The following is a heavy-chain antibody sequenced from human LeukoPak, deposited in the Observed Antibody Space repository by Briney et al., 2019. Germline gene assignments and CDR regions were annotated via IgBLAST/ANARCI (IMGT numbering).Heavy chain of an antibody. CDR1: GFTFSWYW. Sequence: GGSLRLSCAASGFTFSWYWMSWVRQAPGKGLEWVANIKEDGSIKYYVDSVKGWLTISRDNAKSSVYLQVNSLRAEDTALYYCARIGYSSSSIDYWGQGTLVTVSS. V-gene: IGHV3-7*01. J-gene: IGHJ4*02. CDR3: ARIGYSSSSIDY. CDR2: IKEDGSIK. D-gene: IGHD6-13*01.